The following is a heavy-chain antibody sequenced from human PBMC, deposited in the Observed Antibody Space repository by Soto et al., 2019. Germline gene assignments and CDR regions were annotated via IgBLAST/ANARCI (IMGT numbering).Heavy chain of an antibody. D-gene: IGHD4-17*01. CDR1: GFTFSSYG. CDR2: ISYEGSNK. V-gene: IGHV3-30*18. CDR3: AKDHGDYSYFDY. J-gene: IGHJ4*02. Sequence: PGGSLRLSCAGSGFTFSSYGMHWVRQAPGKGLEGVAVISYEGSNKYYGDSVKGRFSISRDNTKDTLYLQMNSLRAEDTAVYYCAKDHGDYSYFDYWGQGTLVTVSS.